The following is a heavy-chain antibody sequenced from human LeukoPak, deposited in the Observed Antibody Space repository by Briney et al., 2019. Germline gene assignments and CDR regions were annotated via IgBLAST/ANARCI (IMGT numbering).Heavy chain of an antibody. CDR1: GYTFTGYY. CDR3: ASLDQGIDTAMVN. J-gene: IGHJ4*02. CDR2: INPNSGGT. V-gene: IGHV1-2*02. Sequence: ATVKVSCKASGYTFTGYYMHWVRQAPGQGLEWMGWINPNSGGTNYAQKFQGRVTMTRDTSISTAYMELSRLRSDDTAVYYCASLDQGIDTAMVNWGQGTLVTVSS. D-gene: IGHD5-18*01.